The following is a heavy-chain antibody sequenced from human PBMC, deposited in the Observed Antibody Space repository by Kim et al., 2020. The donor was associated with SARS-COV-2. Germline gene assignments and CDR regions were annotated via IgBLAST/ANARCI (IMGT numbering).Heavy chain of an antibody. CDR3: ARGVSSAWTLRDYYDP. CDR1: GGSISSSNW. CDR2: IDHSGST. D-gene: IGHD6-19*01. Sequence: SETLSLTCAVSGGSISSSNWWSWVRQPPGKGLEWIGEIDHSGSTNYNSSLKSRLTIKVDKAKNQFSLKLSSVTAADTAVYYCARGVSSAWTLRDYYDPWGQGTLVTVSS. J-gene: IGHJ5*02. V-gene: IGHV4-4*02.